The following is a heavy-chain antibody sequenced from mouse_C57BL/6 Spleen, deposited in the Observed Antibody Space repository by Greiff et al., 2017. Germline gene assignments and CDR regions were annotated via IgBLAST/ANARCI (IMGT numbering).Heavy chain of an antibody. CDR3: ARSGGGSSTGDY. CDR1: GYAFSSSW. Sequence: VQLQESGPELVKPGASVKISCKASGYAFSSSWMNWVKQRPGKGLEWIGRIYPGDGDTNYNGKFKGKATLTADKSSSTAYMQLSSLTSEDSAVYFCARSGGGSSTGDYWGQGTTLTVSS. V-gene: IGHV1-82*01. J-gene: IGHJ2*01. D-gene: IGHD1-1*01. CDR2: IYPGDGDT.